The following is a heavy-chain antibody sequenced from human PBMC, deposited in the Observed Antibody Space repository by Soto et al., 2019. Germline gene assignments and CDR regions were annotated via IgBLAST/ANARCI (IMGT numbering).Heavy chain of an antibody. Sequence: PGGSLRLSCAASGFTFRSYDMHWVRQATGKGLEWVSAIGTAGDTYYPGSVKGRFTISRENAKNSLYLQMNSLRAGDTAVYYCARARHGSGSYYIWPGYYYGMDVWGQGTTVTVSS. V-gene: IGHV3-13*04. J-gene: IGHJ6*02. D-gene: IGHD3-10*01. CDR1: GFTFRSYD. CDR2: IGTAGDT. CDR3: ARARHGSGSYYIWPGYYYGMDV.